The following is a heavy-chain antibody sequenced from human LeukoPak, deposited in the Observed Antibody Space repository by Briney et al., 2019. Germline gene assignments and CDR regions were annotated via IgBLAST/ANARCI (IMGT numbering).Heavy chain of an antibody. V-gene: IGHV4-34*01. J-gene: IGHJ6*02. CDR3: ARGILTYYDILTGYSQAPRYYYYYGMDV. CDR1: GGSFSGYY. CDR2: INHSGST. D-gene: IGHD3-9*01. Sequence: SETLSLTCAVYGGSFSGYYWSWIRQPPGKGLEWIGEINHSGSTNYNPSLKSRVTISVDTSKNQFSLKLSSVTAADTAVYYCARGILTYYDILTGYSQAPRYYYYYGMDVWGQGTLVTVFS.